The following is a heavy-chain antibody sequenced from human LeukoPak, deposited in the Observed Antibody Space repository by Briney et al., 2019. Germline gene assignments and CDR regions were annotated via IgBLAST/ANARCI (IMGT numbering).Heavy chain of an antibody. V-gene: IGHV3-23*01. D-gene: IGHD6-13*01. CDR3: AKSITAAGTYAFDI. CDR2: MRGNGGST. Sequence: GGSLRLACAAYGFTFTSYAMSWVRQVPGKGLEWVSAMRGNGGSTEYVDSVRGRFIISRDNSRNTLYLQMNSLRAEDTAVYYCAKSITAAGTYAFDIWGQGTAVTVSS. J-gene: IGHJ3*02. CDR1: GFTFTSYA.